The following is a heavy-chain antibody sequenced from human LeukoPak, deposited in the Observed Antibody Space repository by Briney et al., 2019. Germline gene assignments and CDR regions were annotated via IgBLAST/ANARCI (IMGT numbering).Heavy chain of an antibody. CDR2: ISSSGSTI. CDR1: GFTFSSYS. CDR3: ASRIVVVTVSYY. J-gene: IGHJ4*02. V-gene: IGHV3-48*01. Sequence: AGGSLRLSCAASGFTFSSYSMNWVRQAPGKGLEWVSYISSSGSTIYYADSVKGRFTISRDNSKNTLYLQMNSLRAEDTAVYYCASRIVVVTVSYYWGQGTLVTVSS. D-gene: IGHD2-21*02.